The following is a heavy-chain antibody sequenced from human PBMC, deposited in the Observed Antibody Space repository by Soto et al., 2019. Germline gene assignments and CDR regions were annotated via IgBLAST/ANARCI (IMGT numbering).Heavy chain of an antibody. D-gene: IGHD3-3*01. V-gene: IGHV3-30*04. CDR2: ISRDGSYI. Sequence: QVQLVESGGGEVQPGGSLRLSCAASGFTFSRHAIHWVRLTPGRGLKWVLAISRDGSYIYYTDSVKGRFTVSRDNSKNTVFVQMNRLIPDDTALYFCARTRNGGVADSFDSWGQGTRVTVSS. J-gene: IGHJ5*01. CDR3: ARTRNGGVADSFDS. CDR1: GFTFSRHA.